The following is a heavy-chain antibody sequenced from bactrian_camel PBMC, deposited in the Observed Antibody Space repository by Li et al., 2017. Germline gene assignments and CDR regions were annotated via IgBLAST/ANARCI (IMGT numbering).Heavy chain of an antibody. D-gene: IGHD3*01. CDR1: ASASSTNC. Sequence: LRLSCAASASASSTNCIGWFRQAPGKEREGVAAVYTGYGNTYYADSVKGRFTISQDNAKDTVYLQMNSLKPEDTAVYYCAADPAEETSGEWCFIRQNYNFGQGTQVTVS. V-gene: IGHV3S40*01. CDR2: VYTGYGNT. J-gene: IGHJ4*01.